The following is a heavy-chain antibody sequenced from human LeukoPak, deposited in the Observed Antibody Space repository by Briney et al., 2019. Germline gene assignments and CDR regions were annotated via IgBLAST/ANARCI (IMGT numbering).Heavy chain of an antibody. CDR2: FIPVLGTA. J-gene: IGHJ6*04. Sequence: SVKVSCKASGGTFSDYALNWVRQAPGQGLEWMGVFIPVLGTANSTQNFQDRVSITADISTYTVYMELSSLKSEDTAVYFCAGIPVFGVVLHQEPVWGKGTTVTVSS. D-gene: IGHD2-8*01. CDR1: GGTFSDYA. V-gene: IGHV1-69*10. CDR3: AGIPVFGVVLHQEPV.